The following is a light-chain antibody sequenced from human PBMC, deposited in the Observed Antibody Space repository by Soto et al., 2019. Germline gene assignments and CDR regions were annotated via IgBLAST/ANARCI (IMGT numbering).Light chain of an antibody. J-gene: IGKJ1*01. CDR1: QSISSW. CDR2: EAS. CDR3: QQYNSYSLT. V-gene: IGKV1-5*03. Sequence: DIQMTQSPSTLSASVGDRVTITCRASQSISSWLAWYQQKPGKAPKLLIYEASSLESGVPSRFSGSGSGTGFTRTIISLQPDDFATYYCQQYNSYSLTFGQGTEVEIK.